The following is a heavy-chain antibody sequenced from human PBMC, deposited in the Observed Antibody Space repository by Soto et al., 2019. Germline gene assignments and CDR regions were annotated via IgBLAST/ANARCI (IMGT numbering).Heavy chain of an antibody. CDR2: MNPNSGNT. CDR1: GYTFTSYY. D-gene: IGHD6-6*01. Sequence: GASVKVSCKASGYTFTSYYINWVLQATGQGLEWMGWMNPNSGNTGYAQKFQGRVTMTRDTSISTTYMELSRLRSDDTAVYYCARGRYSSSSVWFDPWGQGTLVTVSS. V-gene: IGHV1-8*01. J-gene: IGHJ5*02. CDR3: ARGRYSSSSVWFDP.